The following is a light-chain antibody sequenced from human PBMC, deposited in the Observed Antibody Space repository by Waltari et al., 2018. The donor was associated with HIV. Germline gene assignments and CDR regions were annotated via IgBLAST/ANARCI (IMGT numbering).Light chain of an antibody. Sequence: DIQMTQSPSSLSVSVGDRVNIICRASQSIGNYLNWYHQKSGTAPELLIYAASSLQSGVPSRFSGSGSGTDFTLTITSLQPEDFATYYCQQSSSSPPTFSQGTKVEI. V-gene: IGKV1-39*01. CDR3: QQSSSSPPT. J-gene: IGKJ2*01. CDR2: AAS. CDR1: QSIGNY.